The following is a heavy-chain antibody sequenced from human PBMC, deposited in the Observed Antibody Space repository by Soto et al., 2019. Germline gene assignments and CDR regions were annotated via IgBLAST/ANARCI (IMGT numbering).Heavy chain of an antibody. CDR2: IIPIFGTA. D-gene: IGHD6-13*01. Sequence: PSVKVSCKASGGTFSSYAISWVRQAPGQGLEWMGGIIPIFGTANYAQKFQGRVTITADESTSTAYMELSSLRSEDTAVYYCARLWAAAGTGSHDSWFDPWGQGTMVTVYS. J-gene: IGHJ5*02. CDR1: GGTFSSYA. V-gene: IGHV1-69*13. CDR3: ARLWAAAGTGSHDSWFDP.